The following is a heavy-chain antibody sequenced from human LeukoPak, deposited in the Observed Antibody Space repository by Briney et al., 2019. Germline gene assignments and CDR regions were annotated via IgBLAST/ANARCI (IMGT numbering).Heavy chain of an antibody. CDR2: INPRSGTT. D-gene: IGHD6-13*01. J-gene: IGHJ4*02. CDR1: GYTFTNYY. V-gene: IGHV1-46*01. CDR3: ARLAVAGDFDY. Sequence: ASVKVSCKASGYTFTNYYMVWVRQAPGQGLEWMGMINPRSGTTGYAQKFQGRFTMTRDTSTRTVNMELGSLRSEDTAVYYCARLAVAGDFDYWGQGTLVTVSS.